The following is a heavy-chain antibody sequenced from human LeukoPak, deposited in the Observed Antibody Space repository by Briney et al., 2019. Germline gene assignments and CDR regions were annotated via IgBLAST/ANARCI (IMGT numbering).Heavy chain of an antibody. V-gene: IGHV1-2*07. CDR2: INPNSGGT. D-gene: IGHD6-19*01. CDR3: ARDLTSGWYGESYCFDY. Sequence: GASVKVSCKASGYTFTGYYMHWVRQAPGQGLEWMGWINPNSGGTNYAHKFQGRVTMTRDTSISTAYMELSRLRSDDTAVYYCARDLTSGWYGESYCFDYWGQGTLVTVSS. CDR1: GYTFTGYY. J-gene: IGHJ4*02.